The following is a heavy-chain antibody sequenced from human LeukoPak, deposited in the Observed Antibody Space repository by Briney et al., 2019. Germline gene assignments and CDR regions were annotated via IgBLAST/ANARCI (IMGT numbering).Heavy chain of an antibody. V-gene: IGHV3-7*01. Sequence: GGSLRLSCAASGFTFRSDRMSWVRQPPGKGLEWVSNIKQDGSEKYYVDSVKGRFTLSRDNAKNSLYLQMNSLRAEDTDVYYCARVQGYYYASGSSYYFDYWGQGTLVTVSS. CDR2: IKQDGSEK. CDR1: GFTFRSDR. J-gene: IGHJ4*02. D-gene: IGHD3-10*01. CDR3: ARVQGYYYASGSSYYFDY.